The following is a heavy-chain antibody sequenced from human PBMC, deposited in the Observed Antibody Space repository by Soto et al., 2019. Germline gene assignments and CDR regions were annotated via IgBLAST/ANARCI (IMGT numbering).Heavy chain of an antibody. V-gene: IGHV3-11*01. D-gene: IGHD3-16*01. CDR3: ASYTIQGAFDI. J-gene: IGHJ3*02. CDR1: GFTFSDYY. Sequence: GGSLRLSCAASGFTFSDYYMSWIRQAPGKGLEWVSYISSSGSTIYYADSVKGRFTISRDKAKHSLYLQMNSLRAEDTAVYYCASYTIQGAFDIWGQGTMVTVS. CDR2: ISSSGSTI.